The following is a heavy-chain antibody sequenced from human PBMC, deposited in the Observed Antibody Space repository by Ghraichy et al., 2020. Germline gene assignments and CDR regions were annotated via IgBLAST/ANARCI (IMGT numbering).Heavy chain of an antibody. D-gene: IGHD3-22*01. CDR1: GGSISSSSYY. CDR3: ARPFYDSSGYRIDY. CDR2: IYYSGST. V-gene: IGHV4-39*01. Sequence: SETLSLTCTVSGGSISSSSYYWGWIRQPPGKGLEWIGSIYYSGSTYYNPSLKSRVTISVDTSKNQFSLKLSSVTAADTAVYYCARPFYDSSGYRIDYWGQGTLVTVSS. J-gene: IGHJ4*02.